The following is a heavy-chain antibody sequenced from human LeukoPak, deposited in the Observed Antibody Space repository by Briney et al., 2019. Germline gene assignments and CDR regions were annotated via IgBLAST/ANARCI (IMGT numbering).Heavy chain of an antibody. CDR1: GFTFSTYT. Sequence: PGGSLRLSCAASGFTFSTYTLSWVRQAPGKGLEWVSSISSSSTYIYYADSVKGRFTISRDNAKSSLYLQMNSLRAEDTAVYYCARNYYDMSGYYYHFDYWGQGTLVTVSS. CDR3: ARNYYDMSGYYYHFDY. J-gene: IGHJ4*02. V-gene: IGHV3-21*04. D-gene: IGHD3-22*01. CDR2: ISSSSTYI.